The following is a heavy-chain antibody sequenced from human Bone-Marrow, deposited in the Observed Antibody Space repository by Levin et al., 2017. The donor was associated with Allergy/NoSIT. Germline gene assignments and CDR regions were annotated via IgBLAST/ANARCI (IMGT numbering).Heavy chain of an antibody. V-gene: IGHV3-33*01. D-gene: IGHD2-15*01. J-gene: IGHJ3*02. CDR2: IWYDGSNK. Sequence: QAGGSLRLSCAASGFTFSNYGMHWVRQAPGKGLEWVAVIWYDGSNKYYGDSVKGRFTVSRDNSKNTLYLQMNSLRAEDTAVYYCARDTRRFSSSVMVEDGVDCAVDIWGQGTMVTVSS. CDR3: ARDTRRFSSSVMVEDGVDCAVDI. CDR1: GFTFSNYG.